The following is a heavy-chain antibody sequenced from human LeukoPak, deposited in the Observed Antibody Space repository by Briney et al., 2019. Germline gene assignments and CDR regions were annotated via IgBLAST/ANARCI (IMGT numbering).Heavy chain of an antibody. CDR2: IYYSGSH. J-gene: IGHJ4*02. D-gene: IGHD3-3*01. V-gene: IGHV4-38-2*02. Sequence: AQTLSLTCTVSGDSMSVYFWTWIRHPPRKGLEWIGSIYYSGSHYYNTSLKSRVTISVDTSKNQFSLKLSSVTAADTAVYYCARDDFWSGYSLDYWGQGTLVTVSS. CDR3: ARDDFWSGYSLDY. CDR1: GDSMSVYF.